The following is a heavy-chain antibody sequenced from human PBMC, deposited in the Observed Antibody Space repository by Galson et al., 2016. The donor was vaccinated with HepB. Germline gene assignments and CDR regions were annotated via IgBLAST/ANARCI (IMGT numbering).Heavy chain of an antibody. Sequence: LSLTCTVSAGSISSGGYYWSWIRQQPGKGLEWIAYIYYSGITHHNPSLKSRVSISVDTSKNQFSLKLSSVTAADTAVYYCARGYSGYGCDSWVQGTLVTLAS. CDR2: IYYSGIT. CDR3: ARGYSGYGCDS. V-gene: IGHV4-31*03. CDR1: AGSISSGGYY. D-gene: IGHD5-12*01. J-gene: IGHJ4*02.